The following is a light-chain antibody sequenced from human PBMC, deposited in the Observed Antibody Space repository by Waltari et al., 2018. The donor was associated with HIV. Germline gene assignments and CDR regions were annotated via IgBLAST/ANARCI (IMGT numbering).Light chain of an antibody. CDR1: SSNIRAGFD. V-gene: IGLV1-40*01. Sequence: QSVLTQPPSVSGAPGQRVTISCTGSSSNIRAGFDVHWYQQLPGTAPKLLIYGNSNRPSGVPDRFSGSKSGTSASLAITGLQAEDEADYYCQSYDGSLSGYVFGTGTQVTVL. J-gene: IGLJ1*01. CDR3: QSYDGSLSGYV. CDR2: GNS.